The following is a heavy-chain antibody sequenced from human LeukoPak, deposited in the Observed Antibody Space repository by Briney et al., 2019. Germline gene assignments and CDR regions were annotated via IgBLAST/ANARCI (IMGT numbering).Heavy chain of an antibody. J-gene: IGHJ4*02. V-gene: IGHV3-7*04. CDR2: INQNGGEK. CDR1: GFTCSNFW. CDR3: TRALDY. Sequence: GGSLRLSCATSGFTCSNFWMDWVRQAPGKGLEWVANINQNGGEKYYADSVKGRFTISRDNAKNSLYLQMNSLRVEDTAVYYCTRALDYWGQGTLVTVSS.